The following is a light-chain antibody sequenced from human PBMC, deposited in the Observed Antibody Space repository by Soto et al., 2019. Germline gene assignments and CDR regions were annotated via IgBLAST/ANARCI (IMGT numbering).Light chain of an antibody. Sequence: DIQMTQSPSSVSASVGDRVTITCRESQGISSWLAWYQQKPEKVTKLVIYDASSLQSGVPSRLSGSGAGTDFTLTIISLQPEVFVTCYCQQANSFPLTFGGGTRVDMK. V-gene: IGKV1-12*01. CDR2: DAS. CDR1: QGISSW. J-gene: IGKJ4*01. CDR3: QQANSFPLT.